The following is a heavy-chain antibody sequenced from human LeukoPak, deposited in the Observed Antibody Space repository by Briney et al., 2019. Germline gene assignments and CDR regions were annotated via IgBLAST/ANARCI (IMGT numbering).Heavy chain of an antibody. D-gene: IGHD4/OR15-4a*01. CDR3: ARRAGAYSHPYDY. J-gene: IGHJ4*02. CDR2: IYSGGST. CDR1: EFSVGSNY. V-gene: IGHV3-66*04. Sequence: GGSLRLPCAASEFSVGSNYMTWVRQAPGKGLEWVSLIYSGGSTYYADSVKGRFTISRDNSKNTLYLQMNSLRAEDTAVYYCARRAGAYSHPYDYWGQGTLVTVSS.